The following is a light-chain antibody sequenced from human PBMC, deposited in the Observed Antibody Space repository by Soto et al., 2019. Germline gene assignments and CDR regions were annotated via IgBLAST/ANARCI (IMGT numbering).Light chain of an antibody. J-gene: IGKJ1*01. CDR1: QSVSRY. V-gene: IGKV3-11*01. Sequence: EIVLTQSPGTLSLSPGERATLSCRASQSVSRYLAWYQQKPGQAPRLLIYDASTRATGISARFSGSGSGTDFTFIFSSLEPEDFAMYYCKQRSNWPVTFGQGTKVDIK. CDR3: KQRSNWPVT. CDR2: DAS.